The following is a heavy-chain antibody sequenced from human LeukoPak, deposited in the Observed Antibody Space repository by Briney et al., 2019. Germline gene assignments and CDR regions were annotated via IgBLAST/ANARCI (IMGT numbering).Heavy chain of an antibody. V-gene: IGHV4-39*07. D-gene: IGHD3-22*01. Sequence: SETLSLTCTVSGGSISSSSYYWGWIRQSPGKGLEWIGSIYHSGRTYYNPSLKSRLAISLDTSKNQFSLKLSSVTAADTAVYYCTGKYYYDTSGYYYADYWGQGTLVTVSS. CDR3: TGKYYYDTSGYYYADY. J-gene: IGHJ4*02. CDR2: IYHSGRT. CDR1: GGSISSSSYY.